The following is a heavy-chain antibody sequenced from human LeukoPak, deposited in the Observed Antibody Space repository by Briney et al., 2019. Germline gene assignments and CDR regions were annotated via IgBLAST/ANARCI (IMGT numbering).Heavy chain of an antibody. CDR3: AKGYGSGSYYDPDAFDI. CDR1: GFTFSSYA. D-gene: IGHD3-10*01. V-gene: IGHV3-23*01. Sequence: GGSLRLSCAASGFTFSSYAMSWVRHAPGKGLEWVSAISGSGGSTYYADSVKGRFTISRDNSKTTLYLQMNSLRAEDTAVYYCAKGYGSGSYYDPDAFDIWGQGTMVTVSS. CDR2: ISGSGGST. J-gene: IGHJ3*02.